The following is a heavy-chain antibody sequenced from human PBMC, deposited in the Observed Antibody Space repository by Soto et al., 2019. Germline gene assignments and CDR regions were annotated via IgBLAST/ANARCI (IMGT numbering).Heavy chain of an antibody. J-gene: IGHJ3*02. CDR2: ILSDGIRK. CDR1: GFTFTTYA. Sequence: QVQLVESGGGVVQPGRSLRLSCAASGFTFTTYAMHWLRQAPGKGLEWVAVILSDGIRKYQADSVRGRFTISRDNSKNMVYLQMNSLRAEDTALYYCARTSLSVTVDTFDIWGQGTMVTVSA. V-gene: IGHV3-30*03. D-gene: IGHD3-10*01. CDR3: ARTSLSVTVDTFDI.